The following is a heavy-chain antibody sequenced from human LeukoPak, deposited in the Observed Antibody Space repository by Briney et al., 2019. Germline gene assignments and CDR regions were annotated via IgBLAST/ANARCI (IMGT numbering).Heavy chain of an antibody. J-gene: IGHJ6*03. CDR2: INPGSGGT. Sequence: ASVKVSCKTSGYTFTAYYLHWVRQAPGQGLDWVGLINPGSGGTNSAQKFQGRVTMIRDTSNNTVFMELTDLRSDDTAVYYCARSAGGMDVWGKGTSVTISS. CDR3: ARSAGGMDV. CDR1: GYTFTAYY. V-gene: IGHV1-2*02. D-gene: IGHD3-10*01.